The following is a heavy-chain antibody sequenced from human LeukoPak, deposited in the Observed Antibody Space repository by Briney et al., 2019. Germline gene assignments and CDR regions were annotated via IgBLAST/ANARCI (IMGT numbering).Heavy chain of an antibody. CDR2: IYTSGST. Sequence: PSETLSLTCTVSGRSISSGSYYWSWIRQPAGKGLEWIGRIYTSGSTNYNPSLKSRVTISVDTSKNQFSLKLSSVTAADTAVYYCARATGYYNVYWGQGTLVTVSS. D-gene: IGHD3-9*01. J-gene: IGHJ4*02. V-gene: IGHV4-61*02. CDR3: ARATGYYNVY. CDR1: GRSISSGSYY.